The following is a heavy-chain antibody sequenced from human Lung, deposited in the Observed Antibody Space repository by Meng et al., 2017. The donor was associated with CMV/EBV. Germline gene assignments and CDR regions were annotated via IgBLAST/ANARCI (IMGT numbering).Heavy chain of an antibody. CDR2: INPNSGGT. CDR1: GYTFTGYY. V-gene: IGHV1-2*02. D-gene: IGHD2-2*01. CDR3: ARLWGQVVRDKDV. Sequence: ASVKVSXKASGYTFTGYYMHWVRQAPGQGLEWMGWINPNSGGTNYAQKFQGRVTMTRDTSISTAYMELSRLRSDDTAVYYCARLWGQVVRDKDVWGQGTPVTVSS. J-gene: IGHJ6*02.